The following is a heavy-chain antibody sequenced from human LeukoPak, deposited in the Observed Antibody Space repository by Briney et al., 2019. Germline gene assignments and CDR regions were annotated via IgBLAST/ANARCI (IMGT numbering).Heavy chain of an antibody. V-gene: IGHV1-2*02. CDR3: AREALTTGYSSGWYAPNPFWFDP. CDR1: GYTFTVYY. D-gene: IGHD6-19*01. Sequence: VASVTVSFKASGYTFTVYYMHWVRQAPGRGLEWMGWINPNSGGTNYAQKFQGRVNMTRDTSISTAYMELSRLRSDDTAVYYCAREALTTGYSSGWYAPNPFWFDPWGQGTLVTVSS. J-gene: IGHJ5*02. CDR2: INPNSGGT.